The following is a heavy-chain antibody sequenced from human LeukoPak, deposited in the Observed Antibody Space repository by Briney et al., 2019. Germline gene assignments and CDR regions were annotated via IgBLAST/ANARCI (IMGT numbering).Heavy chain of an antibody. D-gene: IGHD2-2*02. Sequence: SVKVSCKASGGTFSSYTISWVRQAPGQGLEWMGRIITIVGIANYAQTFQGRVTITADKSTSTAYMELSSLRSEDTAVYYCARAMGMGVVPAAILLDYRGQGTLVTVSS. CDR1: GGTFSSYT. CDR2: IITIVGIA. J-gene: IGHJ4*02. V-gene: IGHV1-69*02. CDR3: ARAMGMGVVPAAILLDY.